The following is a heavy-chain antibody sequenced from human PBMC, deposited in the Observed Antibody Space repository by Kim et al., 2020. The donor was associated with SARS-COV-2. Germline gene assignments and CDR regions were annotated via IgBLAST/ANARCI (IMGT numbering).Heavy chain of an antibody. CDR1: GFIFSTYG. J-gene: IGHJ3*01. CDR3: ARALYYSTADAFDL. D-gene: IGHD2-2*01. CDR2: IWYDEKSE. V-gene: IGHV3-33*01. Sequence: GGSLRLSCAASGFIFSTYGMHWVHQAPGKGLEWVAVIWYDEKSEYYADAVKGRFTISSDNSKGTVYLQMNSLRAEDTAVYYCARALYYSTADAFDLWGQGTMVTVSS.